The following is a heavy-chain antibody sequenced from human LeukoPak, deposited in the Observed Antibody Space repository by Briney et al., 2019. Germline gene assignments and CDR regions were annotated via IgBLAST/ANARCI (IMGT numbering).Heavy chain of an antibody. CDR1: GFTFTSHV. D-gene: IGHD1-1*01. J-gene: IGHJ4*02. V-gene: IGHV3-64D*06. CDR3: VREGLERRTNFDY. Sequence: GGSLRLSCSASGFTFTSHVMHWVRQAPGKGLQYVSGISMNVQTTYYAGSVKGRFTISRDGSKNTVYLQINSLTAEDTAVYYCVREGLERRTNFDYWGQGTLVSVSS. CDR2: ISMNVQTT.